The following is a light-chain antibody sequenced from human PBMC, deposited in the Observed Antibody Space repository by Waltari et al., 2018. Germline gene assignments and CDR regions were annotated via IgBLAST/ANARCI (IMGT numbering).Light chain of an antibody. Sequence: QSVLTQPPSASGTPGQRVTISCFGSSSNIGSNYVYWYQQLPGTAPKLLIYRSNQGPSGVPDRFSGSKSGTSASLAISGLRSEDEADYHCAAWDDSLSGVVFGGGTKLTVL. CDR3: AAWDDSLSGVV. CDR1: SSNIGSNY. J-gene: IGLJ2*01. V-gene: IGLV1-47*01. CDR2: RSN.